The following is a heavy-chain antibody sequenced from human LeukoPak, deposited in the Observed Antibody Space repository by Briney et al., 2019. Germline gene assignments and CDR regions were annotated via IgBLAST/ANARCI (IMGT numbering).Heavy chain of an antibody. CDR3: AKGFRWTVTTVYFDY. V-gene: IGHV3-23*01. CDR2: ISGSGGST. D-gene: IGHD4-17*01. J-gene: IGHJ4*02. CDR1: GFTFSSYA. Sequence: GGSLRLSCAAPGFTFSSYAMSWVRQAPGKGLEWVSAISGSGGSTYYADSVKGRFTISRDNSKNTLYLQMNSLRAEDTAVYYCAKGFRWTVTTVYFDYWGQGTLVTVSS.